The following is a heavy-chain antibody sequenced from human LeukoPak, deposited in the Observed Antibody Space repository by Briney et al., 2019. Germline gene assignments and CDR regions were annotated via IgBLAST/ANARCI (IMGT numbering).Heavy chain of an antibody. CDR3: ARESVDYYDSSGYYYEGGFIDY. CDR2: IYHSGST. D-gene: IGHD3-22*01. J-gene: IGHJ4*02. V-gene: IGHV4-38-2*02. CDR1: GYSISSGYY. Sequence: SETLSLTCTVSGYSISSGYYWGWIRQPPGKGLEWIGSIYHSGSTFDNPSLKSRVTISVDTSKNQFSLKLSSVTAADTAVYCCARESVDYYDSSGYYYEGGFIDYWGQGTLVTVSS.